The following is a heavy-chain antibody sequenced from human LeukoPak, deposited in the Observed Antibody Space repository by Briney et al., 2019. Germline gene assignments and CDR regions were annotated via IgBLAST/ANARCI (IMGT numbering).Heavy chain of an antibody. CDR3: ARGKNWFDP. V-gene: IGHV4-39*01. Sequence: PSETLSLTCTVSGGSISSSSYYWGWIRQPPGKGLEWIGSIYYSGSTYYNPSLKSRVTISVDTSKNQFSLKLSSLTAADTAVYYCARGKNWFDPWGQGTLVTVSS. CDR1: GGSISSSSYY. J-gene: IGHJ5*02. CDR2: IYYSGST.